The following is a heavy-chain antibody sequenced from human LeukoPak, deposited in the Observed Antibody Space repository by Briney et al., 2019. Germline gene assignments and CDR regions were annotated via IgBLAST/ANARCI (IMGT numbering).Heavy chain of an antibody. Sequence: GRSLRLSCAASGFTFSSYAMHWVRQAPGKGLEWVAVISYDGSNKYYADSVKGRFTISRDNSKNTLYLQMNSLRAEDTAVYYCARDLNIAAHPRGPVDYWGQGTLVTVSS. CDR3: ARDLNIAAHPRGPVDY. D-gene: IGHD6-6*01. V-gene: IGHV3-30-3*01. J-gene: IGHJ4*02. CDR2: ISYDGSNK. CDR1: GFTFSSYA.